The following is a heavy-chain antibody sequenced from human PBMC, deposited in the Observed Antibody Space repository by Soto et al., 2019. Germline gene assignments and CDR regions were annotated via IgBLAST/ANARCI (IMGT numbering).Heavy chain of an antibody. Sequence: DVQLAESGGGLVQPGGSLRLSCAASGFTFSNSWMHWVRQVSGKGLEWVSRINADGTSTSNADSVKGRFTISRDNAKNTLYLHVNSLRAEDTAVYYCVKVLARGVGVPRFYFDSWGQGALVTVSS. J-gene: IGHJ4*02. CDR1: GFTFSNSW. CDR2: INADGTST. D-gene: IGHD2-2*01. CDR3: VKVLARGVGVPRFYFDS. V-gene: IGHV3-74*01.